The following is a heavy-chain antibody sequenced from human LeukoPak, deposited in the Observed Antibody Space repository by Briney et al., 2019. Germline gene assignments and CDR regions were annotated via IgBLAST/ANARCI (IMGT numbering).Heavy chain of an antibody. CDR2: INGDGSRA. CDR1: GFTFTDYW. V-gene: IGHV3-74*01. Sequence: PGGSLRLSCVVSGFTFTDYWIHWVRHAPGKGLVWVSHINGDGSRATYADSVKGRLTISRDNAKNTVYLQMNSLRAEDTAVYYCARGGVGCFDNWGPGALVTVSS. J-gene: IGHJ4*02. CDR3: ARGGVGCFDN. D-gene: IGHD6-19*01.